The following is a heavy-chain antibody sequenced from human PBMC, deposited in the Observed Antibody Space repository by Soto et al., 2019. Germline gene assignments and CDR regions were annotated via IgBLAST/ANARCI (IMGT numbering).Heavy chain of an antibody. Sequence: HVQLQESGPGLVKPSETLSLICTVSGDSISSYYWSWIRQPPGKGLEWIGFSYYTGSTNYNPSLTGRVTISVDTSKNQLSLKLSSVTAADTAVYYCARRAGAVPGRIDFWGQGTLVTVSS. J-gene: IGHJ4*02. CDR1: GDSISSYY. D-gene: IGHD6-19*01. V-gene: IGHV4-59*08. CDR2: SYYTGST. CDR3: ARRAGAVPGRIDF.